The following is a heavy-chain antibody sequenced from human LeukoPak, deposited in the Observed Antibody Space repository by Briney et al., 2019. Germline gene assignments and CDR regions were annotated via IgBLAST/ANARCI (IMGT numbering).Heavy chain of an antibody. CDR2: ISYDGSDK. Sequence: QPGGSLRLSCAASQFTFTYYAMHWVRQAPGKGLEWVAIISYDGSDKYYADSVKGRFSIFRGNSKNTQYLQMDSLRPEDTAVYYCARDANWGEIDYWGQGTLVTVSS. D-gene: IGHD7-27*01. CDR3: ARDANWGEIDY. V-gene: IGHV3-30-3*01. J-gene: IGHJ4*02. CDR1: QFTFTYYA.